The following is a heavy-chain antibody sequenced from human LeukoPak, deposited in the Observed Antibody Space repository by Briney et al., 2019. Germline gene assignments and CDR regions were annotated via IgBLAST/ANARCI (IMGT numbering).Heavy chain of an antibody. CDR2: ITTSSSHT. J-gene: IGHJ6*03. Sequence: GGSLRLSCSASGFIFSSYNMNWVRQAPGQALEWVSSITTSSSHTFYADSVRGRYTIFRDNAQKSLYLQMDSLTAEDTAVYYCARDPYSGGYGADYYYYMDVWGKGTTVTVSS. D-gene: IGHD1-26*01. CDR1: GFIFSSYN. V-gene: IGHV3-21*01. CDR3: ARDPYSGGYGADYYYYMDV.